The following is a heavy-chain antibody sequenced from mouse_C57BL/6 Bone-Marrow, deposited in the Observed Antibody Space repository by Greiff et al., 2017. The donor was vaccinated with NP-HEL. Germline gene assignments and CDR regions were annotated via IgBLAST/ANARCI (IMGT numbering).Heavy chain of an antibody. Sequence: EVQRVESGGDLVKPGGSLKLSCAASGFTFSSYGMSWVRQTPDKRLEWVATISSGGSYTYYPDSVKGRFTISRDNAKNTLYLQMSSLKSEDTAMYYCARHSFTTVVAFYAMDYWGQGTSVTVSS. CDR3: ARHSFTTVVAFYAMDY. CDR1: GFTFSSYG. V-gene: IGHV5-6*01. J-gene: IGHJ4*01. D-gene: IGHD1-1*01. CDR2: ISSGGSYT.